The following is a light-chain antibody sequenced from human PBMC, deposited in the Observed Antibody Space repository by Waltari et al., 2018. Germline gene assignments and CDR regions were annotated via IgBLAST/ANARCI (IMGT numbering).Light chain of an antibody. CDR3: QHYVRLPAT. CDR1: QSVSRA. Sequence: EIVLTQSPGSLSSSPGERVTLSCRASQSVSRALAWYQQKPGQDPRLLIFGASNRATGIPDRFSGSGSETDFRLTISRLEPEDFAVYYCQHYVRLPATFGRGTKVEIK. J-gene: IGKJ1*01. V-gene: IGKV3-20*01. CDR2: GAS.